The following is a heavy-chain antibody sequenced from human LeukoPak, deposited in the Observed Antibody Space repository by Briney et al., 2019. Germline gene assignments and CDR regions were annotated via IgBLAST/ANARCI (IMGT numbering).Heavy chain of an antibody. CDR2: INPDSGGT. V-gene: IGHV1-2*02. CDR3: ARGGDGSGSYYNAEGDY. J-gene: IGHJ4*02. D-gene: IGHD3-10*01. Sequence: ASVKVSCKASGYTFTGYYMNWVRQAPGQGLEWMGWINPDSGGTNFAENFQGRATMTRDTSISTAYMELSSLRSDDTAVYYCARGGDGSGSYYNAEGDYWGQGTLVTVSS. CDR1: GYTFTGYY.